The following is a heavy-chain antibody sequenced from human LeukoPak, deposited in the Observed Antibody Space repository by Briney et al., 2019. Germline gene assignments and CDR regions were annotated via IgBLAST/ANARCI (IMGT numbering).Heavy chain of an antibody. CDR3: ASRAQRPYYYDSSGPIGGY. CDR2: IYSGGST. V-gene: IGHV3-53*01. D-gene: IGHD3-22*01. CDR1: GFTVSSNY. Sequence: GGSLRLSCAASGFTVSSNYMSWVRQAPGKGLEWVSVIYSGGSTYYADSVKGRFTISRDNSKNTLYLQMNSLRAEDTAVYCCASRAQRPYYYDSSGPIGGYWGQGTLVTVSS. J-gene: IGHJ4*02.